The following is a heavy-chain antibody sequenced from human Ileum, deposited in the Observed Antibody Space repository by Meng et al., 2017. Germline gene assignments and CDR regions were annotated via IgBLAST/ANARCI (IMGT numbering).Heavy chain of an antibody. CDR1: GGTFSSYA. Sequence: SVKVSCKASGGTFSSYAISWVRQAPGQGLEWMGGIIPIFGTANYAQKFQGRVTITTDESTSTAYMELSSLRSEDTAVYYCARGVGAPTYYFHYWGQGTLVTVSS. D-gene: IGHD1-26*01. V-gene: IGHV1-69*05. CDR2: IIPIFGTA. CDR3: ARGVGAPTYYFHY. J-gene: IGHJ4*02.